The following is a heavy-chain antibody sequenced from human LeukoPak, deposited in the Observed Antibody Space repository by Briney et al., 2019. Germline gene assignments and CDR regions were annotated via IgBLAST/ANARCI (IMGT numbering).Heavy chain of an antibody. V-gene: IGHV4-34*01. D-gene: IGHD5-24*01. CDR1: GGSFSGYY. CDR3: ARYRGGGYNYLDY. Sequence: SETLSLTCAVYGGSFSGYYWTWIRQPPGKGLDWIGEINHSGSTSYNPSLKSRVTMSVDTSENQFSLKLSSVTAADTAVYYCARYRGGGYNYLDYWGQGTLVTDSS. CDR2: INHSGST. J-gene: IGHJ4*02.